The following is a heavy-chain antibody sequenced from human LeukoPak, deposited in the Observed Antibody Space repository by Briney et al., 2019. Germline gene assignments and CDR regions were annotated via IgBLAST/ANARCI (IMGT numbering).Heavy chain of an antibody. Sequence: PGGSLRLSCAASGFTFDTYWMSWVRQAPGKGLEWVSYISSSGSTIYYADSVKGRFTISRDNARNSLYLQMNSLRAEDTAVYYCARGPAASGYYDSRGRYGYFDYWGQGTLVTVSS. D-gene: IGHD3-22*01. CDR2: ISSSGSTI. V-gene: IGHV3-48*04. J-gene: IGHJ4*02. CDR1: GFTFDTYW. CDR3: ARGPAASGYYDSRGRYGYFDY.